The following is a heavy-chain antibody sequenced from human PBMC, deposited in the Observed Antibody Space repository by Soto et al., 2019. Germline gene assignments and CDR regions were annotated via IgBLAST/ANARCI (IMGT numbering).Heavy chain of an antibody. Sequence: AASLKGSCTASGDAFTGYYIHWVRHAPGQGLEWMGCINPKSGDTDYSQEFQGRVTLTRDTSISTVYMEVSSLTVGDTAVYFRAREGDKATVPRADYWRQGTLVTVSS. V-gene: IGHV1-2*02. D-gene: IGHD5-18*01. CDR1: GDAFTGYY. J-gene: IGHJ4*01. CDR3: AREGDKATVPRADY. CDR2: INPKSGDT.